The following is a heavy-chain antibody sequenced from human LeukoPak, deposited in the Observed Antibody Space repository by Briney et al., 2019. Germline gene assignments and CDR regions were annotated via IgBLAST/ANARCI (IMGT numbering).Heavy chain of an antibody. V-gene: IGHV3-30*02. CDR2: IRYDGSNK. D-gene: IGHD3/OR15-3a*01. J-gene: IGHJ4*02. Sequence: GGSLRLSCAASGFTFSSYGMHWVRQAPGKGLEWVAFIRYDGSNKYYADSVKGRFTISRDNSKNTLYLQMNSLRAEDTAVYYCAKPRSRDFWTPPGYWGQGTLVTVSS. CDR1: GFTFSSYG. CDR3: AKPRSRDFWTPPGY.